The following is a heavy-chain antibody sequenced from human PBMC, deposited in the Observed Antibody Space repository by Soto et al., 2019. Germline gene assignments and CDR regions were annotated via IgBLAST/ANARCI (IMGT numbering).Heavy chain of an antibody. CDR3: ARGLLRDPMVY. Sequence: EVQLVESGGGLVKPGGSLRLSCAASGFIFSSYTMNWVRQAPGKGLEWVSASSASSTYIYYADSLKGRFTISRDNAYISLYLQLISLRAEDTAVYSCARGLLRDPMVYWGQGTRVTVSS. J-gene: IGHJ4*02. CDR2: SSASSTYI. V-gene: IGHV3-21*01. D-gene: IGHD2-8*01. CDR1: GFIFSSYT.